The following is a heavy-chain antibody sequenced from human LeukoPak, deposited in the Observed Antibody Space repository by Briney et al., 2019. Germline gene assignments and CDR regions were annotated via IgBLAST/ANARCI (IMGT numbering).Heavy chain of an antibody. J-gene: IGHJ4*02. D-gene: IGHD2-15*01. CDR2: IIPILGIA. CDR1: GGTFSSYA. V-gene: IGHV1-69*04. Sequence: ASVKVSCKDSGGTFSSYAISWVRQAPGQGLEWMGRIIPILGIANYAQKFQGRVTITADKSTSTAYMELSSLRSEDTAVYYCARDRLLCSGGSCYSIAFDYWGQGTLVTVSS. CDR3: ARDRLLCSGGSCYSIAFDY.